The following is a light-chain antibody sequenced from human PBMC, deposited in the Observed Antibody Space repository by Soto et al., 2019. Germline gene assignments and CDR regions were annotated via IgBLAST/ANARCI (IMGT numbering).Light chain of an antibody. CDR3: QAYDYSLTASV. CDR1: TSNLGAGYD. J-gene: IGLJ3*02. V-gene: IGLV1-40*01. CDR2: GNR. Sequence: QSVLTQPPSVSGAPGQRVTLSCTGNTSNLGAGYDVHWYQQLPGAAPKLVIFGNRNRPSGVPERFSGSKSGTSASLAITGLQAEDKADYYCQAYDYSLTASVFGGGTKLTVL.